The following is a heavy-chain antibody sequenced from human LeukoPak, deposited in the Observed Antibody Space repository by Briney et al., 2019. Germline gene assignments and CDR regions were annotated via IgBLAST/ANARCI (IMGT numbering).Heavy chain of an antibody. CDR3: AKGGSGSYYRLDDF. CDR2: ISVSGGTT. CDR1: GFIFSTYA. V-gene: IGHV3-23*01. J-gene: IGHJ4*02. D-gene: IGHD1-26*01. Sequence: GGSPRLSCAASGFIFSTYAISWVRQAPGKGLEWVSIISVSGGTTYYADSVKGRFTISRDNSRNTLDLQMNSLRAEDTAVYYCAKGGSGSYYRLDDFWGQGTLVTVSS.